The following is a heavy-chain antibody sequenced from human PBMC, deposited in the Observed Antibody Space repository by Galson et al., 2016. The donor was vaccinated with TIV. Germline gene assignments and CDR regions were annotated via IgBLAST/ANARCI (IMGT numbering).Heavy chain of an antibody. CDR1: GFTFSIFA. V-gene: IGHV3-23*01. Sequence: SLRLSCAASGFTFSIFAMTWVRQAPGMGLEWVSAISGGGGSTYYADSVKGRFTISRDNSKTTLFPQMNSPRPEDRAVYYCTKVPSSGFSYYYGLDVWGQGTTVTVSS. D-gene: IGHD3-22*01. J-gene: IGHJ6*02. CDR2: ISGGGGST. CDR3: TKVPSSGFSYYYGLDV.